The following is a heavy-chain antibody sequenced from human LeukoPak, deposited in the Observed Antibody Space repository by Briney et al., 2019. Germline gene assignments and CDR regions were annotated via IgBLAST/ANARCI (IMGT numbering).Heavy chain of an antibody. CDR1: GGSFSGYY. J-gene: IGHJ6*03. Sequence: SETLSLTCAVYGGSFSGYYWSWIRQPPGKGLEWIGEINHSGSTNYNPSLKSRVTISVDTSKNQFSLKLSSVTAADTAVYYCARIGYRSSTSCLAHYYYYMDVWGKGTTVTVSS. V-gene: IGHV4-34*01. CDR2: INHSGST. D-gene: IGHD2-2*01. CDR3: ARIGYRSSTSCLAHYYYYMDV.